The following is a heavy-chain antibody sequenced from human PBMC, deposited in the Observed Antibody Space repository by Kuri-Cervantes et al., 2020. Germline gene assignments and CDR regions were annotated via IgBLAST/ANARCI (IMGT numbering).Heavy chain of an antibody. D-gene: IGHD2-2*01. CDR3: ARPLGYCSSTSCYEYYFDY. Sequence: GESLKISCAASGFTFSSYEMNWVRQAPGKGLEWVSYISSSGSTIYYADSVKGRFTISRDNAKNSLYLQMNSLRAEDTAVYYCARPLGYCSSTSCYEYYFDYWGQGTLVTVSS. CDR2: ISSSGSTI. V-gene: IGHV3-48*03. J-gene: IGHJ4*02. CDR1: GFTFSSYE.